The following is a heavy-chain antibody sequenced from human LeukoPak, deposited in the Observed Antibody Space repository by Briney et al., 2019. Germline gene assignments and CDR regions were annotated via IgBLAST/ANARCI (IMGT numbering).Heavy chain of an antibody. CDR1: GFTFSSYG. J-gene: IGHJ4*02. CDR3: ARDERDFWSGYRDY. CDR2: INWNGGST. Sequence: GGSLRLSCAASGFTFSSYGMSWVRQAPGKGLECVSGINWNGGSTGYADSVKGRFTISRDNAKNSLYLQMNSLRAEDTALYYCARDERDFWSGYRDYWGQGTLVTVSP. D-gene: IGHD3-3*01. V-gene: IGHV3-20*04.